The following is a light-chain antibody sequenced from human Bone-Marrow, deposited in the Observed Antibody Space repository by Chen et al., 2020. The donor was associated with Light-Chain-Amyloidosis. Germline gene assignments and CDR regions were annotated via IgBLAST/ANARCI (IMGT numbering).Light chain of an antibody. V-gene: IGLV3-21*02. Sequence: SYVLTQPSSVSVAPGQMATTACGGNNIGSTSVHWYQQTPGPAPLLVVYDDSDRPSGIPERLSGSNSGNTATLTISRVEAGDEADYYCQVWDRSSDRPVFGGGTKLTVL. CDR2: DDS. CDR3: QVWDRSSDRPV. J-gene: IGLJ3*02. CDR1: NIGSTS.